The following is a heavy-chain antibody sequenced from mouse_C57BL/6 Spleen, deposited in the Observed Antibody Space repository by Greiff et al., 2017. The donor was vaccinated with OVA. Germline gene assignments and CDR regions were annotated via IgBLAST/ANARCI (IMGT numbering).Heavy chain of an antibody. D-gene: IGHD2-4*01. CDR2: ISNGGGST. CDR3: ARLHYYEYGWFAY. Sequence: EVKLMESGGGLVQPGGSLKLSCAASGFTFSDYYMYWVRQTPEQRLEWVAYISNGGGSTYYPDTVKGRFTISRDNAKNTLYLQMSRLKTEDTAMYYCARLHYYEYGWFAYWGQGTLVTVSA. V-gene: IGHV5-12*01. CDR1: GFTFSDYY. J-gene: IGHJ3*01.